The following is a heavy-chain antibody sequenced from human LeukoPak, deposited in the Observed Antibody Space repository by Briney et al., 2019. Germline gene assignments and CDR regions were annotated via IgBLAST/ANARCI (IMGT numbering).Heavy chain of an antibody. CDR3: AKAVRSMVTGGGYFDS. Sequence: GGSLRLSCAASGFTFSSYSMNWVRQAPGKGLEWVSSLSGGGDSRYYADSVMGRFTISRDNSKNTLYLQMNSLRAEDTAVYYCAKAVRSMVTGGGYFDSWGQGTLVTVSS. CDR1: GFTFSSYS. CDR2: LSGGGDSR. D-gene: IGHD3-10*01. J-gene: IGHJ4*02. V-gene: IGHV3-23*01.